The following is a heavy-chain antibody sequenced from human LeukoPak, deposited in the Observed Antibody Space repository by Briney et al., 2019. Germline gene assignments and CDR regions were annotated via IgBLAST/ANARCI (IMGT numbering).Heavy chain of an antibody. CDR3: ARVYSNYALDY. CDR1: GYTFTGYY. Sequence: GASVKVSCKASGYTFTGYYMHWVRQAPGQGLEWMGWINPKSGGTNYAQKFQGRVTMTRDTSISTAYMEMSRLRSDDTAVYYCARVYSNYALDYWGQGTLVTVSS. J-gene: IGHJ4*02. D-gene: IGHD4-11*01. V-gene: IGHV1-2*02. CDR2: INPKSGGT.